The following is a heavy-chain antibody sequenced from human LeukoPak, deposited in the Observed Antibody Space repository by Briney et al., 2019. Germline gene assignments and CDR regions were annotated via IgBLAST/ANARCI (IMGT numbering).Heavy chain of an antibody. CDR3: AKDWGGYSYGYDPVD. Sequence: PGGSLRLSCAASGFTFSSYAMRWVRQAPGKGLEWVAVISYDGSNKYYADSVKGRFTISRDNSKNTLYLQMNSLRAEDTAVYYCAKDWGGYSYGYDPVDWGQGTMVTVSS. CDR1: GFTFSSYA. CDR2: ISYDGSNK. D-gene: IGHD5-18*01. V-gene: IGHV3-30-3*01. J-gene: IGHJ3*01.